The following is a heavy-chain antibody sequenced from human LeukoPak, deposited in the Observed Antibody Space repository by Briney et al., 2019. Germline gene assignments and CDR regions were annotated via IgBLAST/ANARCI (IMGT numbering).Heavy chain of an antibody. J-gene: IGHJ4*02. CDR3: ARDTAGGTYYGEFDY. CDR2: INPNSGGT. D-gene: IGHD1-26*01. V-gene: IGHV1-2*02. CDR1: GYTFTGYY. Sequence: ASVKVSCKASGYTFTGYYMHWVRQAPGQGLEWMGWINPNSGGTNYAQKFQGRVTMTRDTSISTAYMELSRLRSDDTAVYYCARDTAGGTYYGEFDYWGQGTLVTVSS.